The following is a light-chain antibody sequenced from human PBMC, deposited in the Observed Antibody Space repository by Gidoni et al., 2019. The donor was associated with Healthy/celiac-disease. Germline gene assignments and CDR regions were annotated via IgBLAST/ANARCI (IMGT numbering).Light chain of an antibody. CDR2: RDS. CDR3: QVWDSSAVV. Sequence: SYELTQPLSVSVALGQTARITCGGNNLGSKNVHWYQQKPGQAPVLVIYRDSNRPSGIPERFSGSNSGNTATLPFSRAQAGDEAVYYCQVWDSSAVVFGGGTNLTVL. V-gene: IGLV3-9*01. J-gene: IGLJ2*01. CDR1: NLGSKN.